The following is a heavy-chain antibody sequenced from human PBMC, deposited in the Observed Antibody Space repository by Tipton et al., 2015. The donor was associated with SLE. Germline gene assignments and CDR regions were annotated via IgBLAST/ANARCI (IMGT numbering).Heavy chain of an antibody. D-gene: IGHD2-15*01. CDR1: GYTFTSYY. V-gene: IGHV1-46*03. Sequence: QLVQSGAEVKKPGASVKVSCKASGYTFTSYYMHWVRQAPGQGLEWMGIINPSGGSTSYAQKFQGIVTMTRDTSTSTVYMELSSLRSEDTAVYYCARDRGSHGMDVWGQGTTVTVSS. CDR2: INPSGGST. J-gene: IGHJ6*02. CDR3: ARDRGSHGMDV.